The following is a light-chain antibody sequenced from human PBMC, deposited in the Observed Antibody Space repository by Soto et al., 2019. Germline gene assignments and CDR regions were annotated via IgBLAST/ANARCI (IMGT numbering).Light chain of an antibody. V-gene: IGKV1-39*01. CDR1: QNINSY. CDR3: QQNYSPPPIT. Sequence: DIQMTQSPSSLSAYVEDRLTITCRASQNINSYLNWYQQKPGEAPKLLIYAASRLRSGVPTRFSGSGAGTDFSLTISSLQPEDFATYYCQQNYSPPPITFGQGTRLEIK. CDR2: AAS. J-gene: IGKJ5*01.